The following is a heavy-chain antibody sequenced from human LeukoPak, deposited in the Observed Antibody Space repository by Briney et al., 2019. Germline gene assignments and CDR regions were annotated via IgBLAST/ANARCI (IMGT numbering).Heavy chain of an antibody. CDR2: IYYSGST. V-gene: IGHV4-39*01. Sequence: SETLSLTCTVSGGSISSSSYYWGWIRQPPGKGLEWIGSIYYSGSTYYNPSLKSRVTISVDTSKNQFSLKLSSVTAADTAVHYCARSLGIAVAGRYFDYWGQGTLVTVSS. J-gene: IGHJ4*02. CDR1: GGSISSSSYY. D-gene: IGHD6-19*01. CDR3: ARSLGIAVAGRYFDY.